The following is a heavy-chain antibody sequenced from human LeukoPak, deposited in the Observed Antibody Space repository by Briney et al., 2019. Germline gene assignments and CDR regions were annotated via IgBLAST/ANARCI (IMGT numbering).Heavy chain of an antibody. Sequence: GGSLRLSCAPSGFTFSSYGMNWVRQAPGKGLEWVSSITSNSFIYFADSVQGRFTISRDNAKNSLYLQMNSLRAEDTAVYYCTRDRGFCTGATCHPNDYWGQGTLVTVSS. CDR3: TRDRGFCTGATCHPNDY. J-gene: IGHJ4*02. CDR1: GFTFSSYG. CDR2: ITSNSFI. D-gene: IGHD2-8*02. V-gene: IGHV3-21*01.